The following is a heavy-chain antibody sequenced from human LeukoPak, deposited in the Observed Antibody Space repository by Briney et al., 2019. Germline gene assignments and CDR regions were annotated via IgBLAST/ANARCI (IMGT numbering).Heavy chain of an antibody. J-gene: IGHJ4*02. CDR1: GFTFSNYA. CDR2: ISGSGRST. V-gene: IGHV3-23*01. CDR3: ARVPDSGSWYSYLDY. Sequence: PGGSLRLSCVGSGFTFSNYAMNWVRQAPGKGLEWVSGISGSGRSTYHEDSVRGRVTISRDNSKNTLYLQMNSLRVEDAAVYYCARVPDSGSWYSYLDYWGQGTLVTVSS. D-gene: IGHD6-13*01.